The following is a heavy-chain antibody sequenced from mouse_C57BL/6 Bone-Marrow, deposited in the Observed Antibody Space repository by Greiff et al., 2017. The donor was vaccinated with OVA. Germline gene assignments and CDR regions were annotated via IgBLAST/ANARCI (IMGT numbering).Heavy chain of an antibody. CDR3: ARELLGGYAMDY. V-gene: IGHV1-69*01. Sequence: VQLQQPGAELVMPGASVKLSCKASGYTFTSYWMHWVKQRPGQGLEWIGEIDPSDSYTNYNQKFKGKSTLTVDKSSSTAYMQLSSLTSEDSAVYYCARELLGGYAMDYWGQGTSVTVSS. CDR2: IDPSDSYT. CDR1: GYTFTSYW. J-gene: IGHJ4*01. D-gene: IGHD1-1*01.